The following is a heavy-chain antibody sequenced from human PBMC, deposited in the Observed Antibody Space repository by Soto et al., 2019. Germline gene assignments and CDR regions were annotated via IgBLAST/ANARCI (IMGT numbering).Heavy chain of an antibody. J-gene: IGHJ4*02. D-gene: IGHD3-22*01. CDR1: GGSISSGDYS. Sequence: QVQLQESGPRLVKPSQTLSLTCSVSGGSISSGDYSWNWIRQHPGKGLEWIGYMDHTGNSYYNPSLKSRITMSVDTSENEFSLKLRSVTAADTAVYYCARESSIGSYYVDYLGQGTLVTVSA. CDR3: ARESSIGSYYVDY. V-gene: IGHV4-31*03. CDR2: MDHTGNS.